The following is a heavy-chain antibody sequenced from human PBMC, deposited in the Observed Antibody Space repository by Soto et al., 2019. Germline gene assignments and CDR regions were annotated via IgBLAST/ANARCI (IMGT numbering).Heavy chain of an antibody. D-gene: IGHD3-10*01. J-gene: IGHJ4*02. Sequence: HPGGSLRLSCAASGFTFSSYAMSWVRQAPGKGLEWVSALSGTGDSTDYANSVKGRFTISRDDSKTTLYLQMSSLRAEDTAIYYCAKDNGNYGSGSFSHWGQGTLVTVSS. V-gene: IGHV3-23*01. CDR2: LSGTGDST. CDR1: GFTFSSYA. CDR3: AKDNGNYGSGSFSH.